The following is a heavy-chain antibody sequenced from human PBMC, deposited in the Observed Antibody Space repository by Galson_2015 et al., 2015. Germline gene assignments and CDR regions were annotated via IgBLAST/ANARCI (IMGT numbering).Heavy chain of an antibody. V-gene: IGHV5-51*01. CDR3: ARRGYCSGGTCSTSPLDL. J-gene: IGHJ2*01. CDR1: GYSFTSYW. CDR2: IYPGDSDT. D-gene: IGHD2-15*01. Sequence: QSGAEVKEPGESLQISCKGSGYSFTSYWIGWVRQMPGKGLEWMGIIYPGDSDTRYSPSFQGQVTISADKSISTAYLQWSSLKGSDTAVYYCARRGYCSGGTCSTSPLDLWGRGPLVTVSS.